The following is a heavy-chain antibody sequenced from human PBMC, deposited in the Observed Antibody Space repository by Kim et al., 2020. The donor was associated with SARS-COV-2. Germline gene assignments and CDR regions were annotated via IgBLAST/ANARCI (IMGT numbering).Heavy chain of an antibody. CDR1: GFTFSSYW. V-gene: IGHV3-7*03. CDR2: IKQDGSEK. Sequence: GGSLRLFCAASGFTFSSYWMSWVRQAPGKGLEWVANIKQDGSEKYYVDSVKGRFTISRDNAKNSLYLQMNSLRAEDTAVYYCARRGPLSGYYRIIYYFDYWGQGTLVTVSS. J-gene: IGHJ4*02. CDR3: ARRGPLSGYYRIIYYFDY. D-gene: IGHD3-22*01.